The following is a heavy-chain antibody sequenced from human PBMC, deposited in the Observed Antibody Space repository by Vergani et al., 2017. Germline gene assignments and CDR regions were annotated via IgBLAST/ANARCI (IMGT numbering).Heavy chain of an antibody. CDR3: ALLGGYCSGGSCYHIDY. CDR2: IYYSGST. J-gene: IGHJ4*02. Sequence: QLQLQESGPGLVKPSETLPLTCTVSGGSISSSSYYWGWIRQPPGKGLEWIGSIYYSGSTYYNPSLKSRVTISVDTSKNQFSLKLSSVTAADTAVYYCALLGGYCSGGSCYHIDYWGQGTLVTVSS. CDR1: GGSISSSSYY. D-gene: IGHD2-15*01. V-gene: IGHV4-39*01.